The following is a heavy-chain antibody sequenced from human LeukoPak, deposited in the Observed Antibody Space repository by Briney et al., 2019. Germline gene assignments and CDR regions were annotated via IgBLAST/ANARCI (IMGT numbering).Heavy chain of an antibody. Sequence: ASVKVSCKASGGTFSSYAISWVRQAPGQGLEWMGGIIPIFGTANYAQKFQGRVTITADKSTSTAYMELSSLRSEDTAVYYCARDLEDYGDYSGVYYFDYWGQGTLVTVSS. J-gene: IGHJ4*02. D-gene: IGHD4-17*01. V-gene: IGHV1-69*06. CDR1: GGTFSSYA. CDR3: ARDLEDYGDYSGVYYFDY. CDR2: IIPIFGTA.